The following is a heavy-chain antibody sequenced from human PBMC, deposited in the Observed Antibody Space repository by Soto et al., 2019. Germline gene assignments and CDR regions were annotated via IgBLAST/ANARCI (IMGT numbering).Heavy chain of an antibody. CDR2: IVVGSGNT. CDR3: AAATTVTTDAFDI. V-gene: IGHV1-58*01. CDR1: VLGNTISP. Sequence: NLSGKAAVLGNTISPGGWGILNRGQRLEWIGWIVVGSGNTNYAQKFQERVTITRDMSTSTAYMELSSLRSEDTAVYSCAAATTVTTDAFDIWGEGTMVTVSS. J-gene: IGHJ3*02. D-gene: IGHD4-17*01.